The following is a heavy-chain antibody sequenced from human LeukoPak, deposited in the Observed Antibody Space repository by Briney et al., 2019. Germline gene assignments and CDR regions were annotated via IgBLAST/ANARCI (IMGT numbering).Heavy chain of an antibody. CDR1: GGSISSYY. CDR2: IYYSGST. V-gene: IGHV4-59*01. CDR3: ARAPEGQQLASLFFDY. J-gene: IGHJ4*02. Sequence: SETLSLTCTVSGGSISSYYWSWIRQPPGKGLEWIGYIYYSGSTNYNPSLKSRVTISVDTSENQFSLKLSSVTAADTAVYYCARAPEGQQLASLFFDYWGQGTLVTVSS. D-gene: IGHD6-13*01.